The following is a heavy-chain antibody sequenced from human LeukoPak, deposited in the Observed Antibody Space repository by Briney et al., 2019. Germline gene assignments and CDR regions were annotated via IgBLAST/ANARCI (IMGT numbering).Heavy chain of an antibody. CDR3: AKDGNWARLED. Sequence: GGSLRLSCAASGFIFSHYGMNWVRQAPGKGLEWVSGITSRSTTYYADSVKGRFTISRDSSKNMVWLQINSPTAEDTATYYCAKDGNWARLEDWGQGTLVTVSS. V-gene: IGHV3-23*01. J-gene: IGHJ4*02. CDR1: GFIFSHYG. D-gene: IGHD7-27*01. CDR2: ITSRSTT.